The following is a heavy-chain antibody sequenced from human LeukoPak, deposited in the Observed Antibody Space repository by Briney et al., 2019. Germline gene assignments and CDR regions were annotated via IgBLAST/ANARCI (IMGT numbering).Heavy chain of an antibody. D-gene: IGHD5-18*01. CDR2: INPNSGGT. CDR3: ARTPVKRGYNYDYYFDY. CDR1: GYTFTGCY. V-gene: IGHV1-2*02. J-gene: IGHJ4*02. Sequence: ASVKVSCKASGYTFTGCYMHWVRQAPGQGLEWMGWINPNSGGTNYAQKFQGRVTMTRDTSISTAYMELSRLRSDDTAVYYCARTPVKRGYNYDYYFDYWGQGTLVTVSP.